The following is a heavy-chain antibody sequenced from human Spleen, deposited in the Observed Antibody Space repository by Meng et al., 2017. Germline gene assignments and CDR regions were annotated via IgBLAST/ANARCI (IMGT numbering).Heavy chain of an antibody. CDR2: IPHRGSS. CDR3: AIYYHRNAARGFDP. Sequence: QVQLRESGPALVKPSETLSLTCAVSGDSITNHNWWAWVRQPPGKGLEWIGEIPHRGSSAYNPSLESRVTISKDTSLSQFFLNLRSVTAADTAVYYCAIYYHRNAARGFDPWGRGTLVTVSS. CDR1: GDSITNHNW. J-gene: IGHJ5*02. V-gene: IGHV4-4*02. D-gene: IGHD3-3*02.